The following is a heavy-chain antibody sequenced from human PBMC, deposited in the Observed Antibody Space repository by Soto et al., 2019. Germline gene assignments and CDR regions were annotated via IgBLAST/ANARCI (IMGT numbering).Heavy chain of an antibody. V-gene: IGHV1-8*01. Sequence: QVQLVQSGAEVKKPGASVKVSCKASGYTFTSYDINWVRQATGQGLAWMGWMNPNSGNTGYAQKFQGRVTMTRNTSRSTAYMELSSLRSEDTAVYYCARDLWFGEFENAFDIWGQGTMVTVSS. CDR2: MNPNSGNT. CDR3: ARDLWFGEFENAFDI. D-gene: IGHD3-10*01. CDR1: GYTFTSYD. J-gene: IGHJ3*02.